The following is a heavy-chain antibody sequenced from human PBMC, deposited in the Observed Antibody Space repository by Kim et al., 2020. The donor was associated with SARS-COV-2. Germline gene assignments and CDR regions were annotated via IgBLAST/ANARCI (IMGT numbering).Heavy chain of an antibody. CDR2: T. J-gene: IGHJ3*01. D-gene: IGHD1-1*01. CDR3: ARDVRGTRAFDV. Sequence: TYYADPVKGRFTISRDNSKNTLDLQMNSLRAEDTAVYSCARDVRGTRAFDVWGQGTLVAVSS. V-gene: IGHV3-23*01.